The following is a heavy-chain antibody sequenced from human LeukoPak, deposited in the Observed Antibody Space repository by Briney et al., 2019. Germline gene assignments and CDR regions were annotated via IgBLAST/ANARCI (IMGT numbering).Heavy chain of an antibody. CDR3: ARVNGYSYGYLFDY. CDR2: INTNTGNP. Sequence: ASVKVSCKASGYTFTGYYMHWVRQAPGQGLEWMGWINTNTGNPTYAQGFTGRFVFSLDTSVSTAYLQISSLKAEDTAVYYCARVNGYSYGYLFDYWGQGTLVTVSS. V-gene: IGHV7-4-1*02. D-gene: IGHD5-18*01. J-gene: IGHJ4*02. CDR1: GYTFTGYY.